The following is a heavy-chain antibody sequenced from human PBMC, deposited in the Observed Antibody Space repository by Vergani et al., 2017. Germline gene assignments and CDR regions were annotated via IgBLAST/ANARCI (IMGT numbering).Heavy chain of an antibody. CDR1: GYTFGHFD. CDR3: AKKGGSLYYYGVDV. D-gene: IGHD1-26*01. CDR2: IRYDGSNP. J-gene: IGHJ6*02. V-gene: IGHV3-30*02. Sequence: QEQLLQSGGGVVQPGGSLRLSCIGSGYTFGHFDMQWVRQAPGKGLAWVAFIRYDGSNPQYIDSVKGRFPISRDNSKDTLFLQMNGLRPEDTGTYFCAKKGGSLYYYGVDVWGQGTTITVSS.